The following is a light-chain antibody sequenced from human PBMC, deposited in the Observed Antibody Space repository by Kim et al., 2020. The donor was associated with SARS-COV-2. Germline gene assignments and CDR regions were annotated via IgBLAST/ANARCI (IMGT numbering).Light chain of an antibody. CDR1: SLRSSY. V-gene: IGLV3-19*01. J-gene: IGLJ2*01. CDR2: AKN. Sequence: SSELTQDPAVSVALGQTVRTTCQGDSLRSSYASWYQQKPGQAPILVVFAKNNRPSGIPDRFSGSSSGSTASLTIAGAQAEDEADYYCHSRDSIGNDVIFGGGTQLTVL. CDR3: HSRDSIGNDVI.